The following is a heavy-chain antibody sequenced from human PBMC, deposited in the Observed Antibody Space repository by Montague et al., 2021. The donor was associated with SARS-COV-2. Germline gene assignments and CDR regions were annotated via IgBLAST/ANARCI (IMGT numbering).Heavy chain of an antibody. D-gene: IGHD2-21*01. J-gene: IGHJ4*02. V-gene: IGHV3-72*01. CDR2: TRNEAHGYST. CDR1: GFTFSAYY. CDR3: VRGETGLSVPLAFDF. Sequence: SLRLSCAASGFTFSAYYMDWVRQAPGKGLEWVGRTRNEAHGYSTEYAASVKGRITVSSEDSKNSLYLQMDGLKTEDTSLYYCVRGETGLSVPLAFDFWGQGTLVTVSS.